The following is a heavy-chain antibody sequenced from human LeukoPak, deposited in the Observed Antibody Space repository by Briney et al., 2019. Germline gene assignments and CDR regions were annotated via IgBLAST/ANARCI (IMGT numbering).Heavy chain of an antibody. CDR1: GFTFSKYW. Sequence: GGSLRLSCAASGFTFSKYWMLWVRQAPGKGLESVSRINTDGTVTTYADSVKGRLTVSRDNADNTMFLQMNSVRDEDTAVYYCATKQWLAPPPDSWGQGTPVTVSS. J-gene: IGHJ4*02. D-gene: IGHD6-19*01. V-gene: IGHV3-74*01. CDR2: INTDGTVT. CDR3: ATKQWLAPPPDS.